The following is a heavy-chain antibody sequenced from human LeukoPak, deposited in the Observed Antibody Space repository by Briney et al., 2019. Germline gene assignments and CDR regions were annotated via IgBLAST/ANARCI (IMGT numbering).Heavy chain of an antibody. V-gene: IGHV3-30*04. CDR2: LSFDSRDI. CDR3: ARDALGSIDY. CDR1: GFSFRTYA. J-gene: IGHJ4*02. Sequence: GRSLRLSCAASGFSFRTYAMHWVRQAPGKGLEWVAVLSFDSRDIHYADSVRGRFSISRDNSKSTLYLQMNGLKFEDTAIYYCARDALGSIDYWGQGTLVTVSS. D-gene: IGHD3-10*01.